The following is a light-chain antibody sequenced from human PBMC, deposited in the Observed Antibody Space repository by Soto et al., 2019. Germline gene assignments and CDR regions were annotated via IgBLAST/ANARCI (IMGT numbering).Light chain of an antibody. V-gene: IGKV3-20*01. Sequence: ENVLTQSPGTLSLSPGERATLSCRASQSVSSSFVDWYQQKPGQAPRLVIYCSASRATGTPGRFSGSGSGTGFNLTISRLEPEDCDVYYGQQDGSLPLTFGRGTRLE. CDR1: QSVSSSF. CDR2: CSA. J-gene: IGKJ5*01. CDR3: QQDGSLPLT.